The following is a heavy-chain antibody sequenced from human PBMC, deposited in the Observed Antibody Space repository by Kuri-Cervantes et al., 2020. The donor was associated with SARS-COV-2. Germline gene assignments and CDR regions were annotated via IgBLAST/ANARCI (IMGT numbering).Heavy chain of an antibody. CDR2: IYYSGST. CDR1: GGPISSHY. D-gene: IGHD3-22*01. CDR3: ARAYCSVISKDSSGYCFDY. Sequence: SETLSLTCTVSGGPISSHYWSWIRQPPGKGLEWIGYIYYSGSTNYNHSLKSRVTISVDTSKNQFSLKLSSVTAADTAVYYCARAYCSVISKDSSGYCFDYWGQGTPVTVSS. J-gene: IGHJ4*02. V-gene: IGHV4-59*11.